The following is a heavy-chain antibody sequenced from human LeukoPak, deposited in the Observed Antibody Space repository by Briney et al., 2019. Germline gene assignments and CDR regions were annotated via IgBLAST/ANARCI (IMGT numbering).Heavy chain of an antibody. CDR2: ISYDGSKK. CDR3: ARDPKTTLFYNWFDP. CDR1: GFTFSTYA. V-gene: IGHV3-30-3*01. Sequence: PGGSLRRSCAASGFTFSTYAMHWVRQAPGQGLEWVAVISYDGSKKFYADSVNGRFTISRDNSENTVYLQMNSLRAEDTAAYYCARDPKTTLFYNWFDPWGQGTLVTVSS. D-gene: IGHD4-11*01. J-gene: IGHJ5*02.